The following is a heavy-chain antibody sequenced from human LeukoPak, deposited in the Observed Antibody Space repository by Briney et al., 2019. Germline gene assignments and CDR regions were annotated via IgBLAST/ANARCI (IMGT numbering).Heavy chain of an antibody. CDR3: AREGYCSSTSCYTGGISDY. V-gene: IGHV3-7*01. D-gene: IGHD2-2*02. CDR2: IKQDGSEK. CDR1: GFPFISYW. Sequence: GSLRLSCAASGFPFISYWMSWVRRAPGKGLEGVANIKQDGSEKYYLYSVKSRFTISRDNAKNSLYLQMNSLRAEDTAVYYCAREGYCSSTSCYTGGISDYWGQGTLVTVSS. J-gene: IGHJ4*02.